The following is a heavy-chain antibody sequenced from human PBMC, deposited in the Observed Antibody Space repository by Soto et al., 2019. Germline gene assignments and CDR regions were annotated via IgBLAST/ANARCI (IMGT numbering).Heavy chain of an antibody. J-gene: IGHJ4*02. V-gene: IGHV4-31*03. D-gene: IGHD3-9*01. CDR2: IYYSGST. Sequence: QVQLQESGPGLVKPSQTLSLTCTVSGGSISSGGYYWSWIRQHPGKGLEWIGYIYYSGSTYYNPSLKSRVTISRDTSKPWFSLKLSSVTAADTAVYYCARWPGYDILTGYHPSFDYWGQGTLVTVSS. CDR1: GGSISSGGYY. CDR3: ARWPGYDILTGYHPSFDY.